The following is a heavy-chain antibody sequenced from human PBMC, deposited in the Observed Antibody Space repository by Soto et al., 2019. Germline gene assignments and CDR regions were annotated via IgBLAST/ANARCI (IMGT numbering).Heavy chain of an antibody. CDR1: GGSISNYY. CDR2: IYYTGST. CDR3: VTYYYDSRGYDCLDV. Sequence: PWETLSLTCTVSGGSISNYYWSWIPQPPGKGLEWLGYIYYTGSTNYNPSLKSRVTMSVDTSKNQFSPKLNAVTAEDTAVYYCVTYYYDSRGYDCLDVWGQGTMVTVSS. D-gene: IGHD3-22*01. V-gene: IGHV4-59*03. J-gene: IGHJ4*02.